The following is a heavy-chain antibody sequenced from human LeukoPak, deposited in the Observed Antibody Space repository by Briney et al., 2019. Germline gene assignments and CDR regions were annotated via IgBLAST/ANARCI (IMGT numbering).Heavy chain of an antibody. Sequence: TPSETLSLTCTVSGDSISTYYWSWIQQPPGKGLEWIGYIYYRVTSDYNPSLKSRVTMSVDMSTRQISLKLSSVTAADTAVYYCARAVGGDGSGSLWGPGTLVTVSS. CDR3: ARAVGGDGSGSL. CDR1: GDSISTYY. D-gene: IGHD3-10*01. J-gene: IGHJ4*02. CDR2: IYYRVTS. V-gene: IGHV4-59*01.